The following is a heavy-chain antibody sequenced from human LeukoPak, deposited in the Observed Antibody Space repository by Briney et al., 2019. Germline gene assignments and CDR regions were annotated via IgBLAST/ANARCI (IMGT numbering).Heavy chain of an antibody. V-gene: IGHV4-34*01. D-gene: IGHD3-10*01. CDR2: INHSGST. J-gene: IGHJ6*03. CDR1: DDSITMYY. CDR3: ARLRMVRGVTTFGGYYYYYMDV. Sequence: SETLSLTCSVSDDSITMYYWTWIRQPPGKGLEWIGEINHSGSTNYNPSLKSRVTISVDTSKNQFSLKLSSVTAADTAVYYCARLRMVRGVTTFGGYYYYYMDVWGKGTTVTISS.